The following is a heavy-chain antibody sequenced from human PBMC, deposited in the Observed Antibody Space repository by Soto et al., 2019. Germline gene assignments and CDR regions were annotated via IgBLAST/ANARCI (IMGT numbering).Heavy chain of an antibody. J-gene: IGHJ5*02. V-gene: IGHV3-11*01. Sequence: VGSLRLSCAASGFTFSDYYMSWIRQAPGKGLEWVSYISSSGSTIYYADSVKGRFTISRDNAKNSLYLQMNSLRAEDTAVYYCARASYCSSTSCPGWFDPWGQGTLVNVSS. CDR3: ARASYCSSTSCPGWFDP. D-gene: IGHD2-2*01. CDR2: ISSSGSTI. CDR1: GFTFSDYY.